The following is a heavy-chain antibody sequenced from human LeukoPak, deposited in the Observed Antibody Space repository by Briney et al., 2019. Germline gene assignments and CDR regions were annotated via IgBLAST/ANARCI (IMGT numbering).Heavy chain of an antibody. CDR2: IFTSGST. CDR3: ARGASRLNWFDP. V-gene: IGHV4-61*02. CDR1: GGSISSGDCY. J-gene: IGHJ5*02. Sequence: SETLSLTCTVSGGSISSGDCYWSWIRQPAGKGLEWIGRIFTSGSTNYNPSLKSRVTISLDTSKNQFSLKLSSVTAADTAVYYCARGASRLNWFDPWGQGTLVTVSS.